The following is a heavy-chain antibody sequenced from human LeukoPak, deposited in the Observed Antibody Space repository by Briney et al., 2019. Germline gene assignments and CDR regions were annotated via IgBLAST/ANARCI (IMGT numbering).Heavy chain of an antibody. Sequence: GGSLRLSCAASGFTFSSYSMNWVRQAPGKGLEWLSYISVSSRNVIDYADSVKGRFTISRDDAKNSLYLQMNSLRAGDTAVYFCARDFGPRLYAFDVWGQGTMITVSS. CDR3: ARDFGPRLYAFDV. CDR2: ISVSSRNVI. D-gene: IGHD3-16*01. J-gene: IGHJ3*01. CDR1: GFTFSSYS. V-gene: IGHV3-48*04.